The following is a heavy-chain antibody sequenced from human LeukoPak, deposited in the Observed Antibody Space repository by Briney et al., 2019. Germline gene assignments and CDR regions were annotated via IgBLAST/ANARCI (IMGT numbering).Heavy chain of an antibody. CDR1: GFTFSSYA. J-gene: IGHJ3*02. CDR3: AKDATYDSSGYYLIDAFDI. D-gene: IGHD3-22*01. CDR2: ISGSGGST. Sequence: GGSLRLSCAASGFTFSSYAMSWVRQAPGKGLEWVSAISGSGGSTYYADSVKGRFTISRDNSKSTLYLQMNSLRAEDTAVYYCAKDATYDSSGYYLIDAFDIWGQGTMVTVSS. V-gene: IGHV3-23*01.